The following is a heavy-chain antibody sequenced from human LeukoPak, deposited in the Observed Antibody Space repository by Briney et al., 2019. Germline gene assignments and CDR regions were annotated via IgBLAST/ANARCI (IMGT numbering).Heavy chain of an antibody. V-gene: IGHV3-7*01. D-gene: IGHD2-15*01. Sequence: PGGSLRLSCAASGFTFSSYWMSWVRQAPGKGLEWVANIKQDGSEKYYVDSVKGRFTISRDNAKNSLYLQMNSLRAEDTAVYYCASYCSGGSCYSGKRYFDYWGQGTLVTVPS. J-gene: IGHJ4*02. CDR3: ASYCSGGSCYSGKRYFDY. CDR1: GFTFSSYW. CDR2: IKQDGSEK.